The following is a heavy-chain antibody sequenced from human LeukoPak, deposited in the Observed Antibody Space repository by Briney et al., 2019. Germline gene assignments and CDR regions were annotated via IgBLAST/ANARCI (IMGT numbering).Heavy chain of an antibody. CDR2: INTITGNP. D-gene: IGHD3-3*01. Sequence: ASVKVSCRASGYTFTSYAMNWVRQAPGQGLEWMGWINTITGNPTYAQGFTGRFVFSLDTSVSTAYLQISSLEAEDTAVYYCTRDQDLRSGRYRRDFDYWGQGTLVTVSS. CDR1: GYTFTSYA. V-gene: IGHV7-4-1*02. CDR3: TRDQDLRSGRYRRDFDY. J-gene: IGHJ4*02.